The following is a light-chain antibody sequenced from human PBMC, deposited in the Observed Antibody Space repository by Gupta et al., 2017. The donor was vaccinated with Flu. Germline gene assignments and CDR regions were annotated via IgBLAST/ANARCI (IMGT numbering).Light chain of an antibody. J-gene: IGKJ1*01. CDR3: RQDDNWWT. V-gene: IGKV3D-15*01. CDR2: GAA. Sequence: EIVMTQSPATLSVSPGERATLSCRASQSVGSNLGWYQQKPGQAPRLVIYGAATRATGIPVRFTGSGSGTEFTLTSSSRQSQDLAVYYWRQDDNWWTFGQGTKVEIK. CDR1: QSVGSN.